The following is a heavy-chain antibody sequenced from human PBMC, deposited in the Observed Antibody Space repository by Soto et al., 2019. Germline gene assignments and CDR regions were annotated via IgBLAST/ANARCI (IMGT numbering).Heavy chain of an antibody. CDR3: AHIRLLPFSILY. CDR2: IYWDDDK. J-gene: IGHJ4*02. V-gene: IGHV2-5*02. Sequence: QITLKESGPTLVKPTQTLTLTCTFSGFSLSTSGVGVGWIRQPPGKALEWLALIYWDDDKRYSPSLKSRLTITKDTSKTQVVLTMTNMDPVDTATYYCAHIRLLPFSILYWGQGTLVTVSS. D-gene: IGHD2-2*01. CDR1: GFSLSTSGVG.